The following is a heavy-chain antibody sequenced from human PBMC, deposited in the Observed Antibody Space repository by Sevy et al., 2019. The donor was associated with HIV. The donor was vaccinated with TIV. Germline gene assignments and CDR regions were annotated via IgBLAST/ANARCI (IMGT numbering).Heavy chain of an antibody. V-gene: IGHV3-11*01. CDR2: ISSSGSTI. CDR3: ARDAKKENYYGMDV. J-gene: IGHJ6*02. CDR1: GFTFSDYY. Sequence: GSLRLSCAASGFTFSDYYMSWIRQAPGKGLEWVSYISSSGSTIYYADSVKGRFTISRDNAKNSLYLQMNSLRAEDTAVYYCARDAKKENYYGMDVWGQGTTVTVSS.